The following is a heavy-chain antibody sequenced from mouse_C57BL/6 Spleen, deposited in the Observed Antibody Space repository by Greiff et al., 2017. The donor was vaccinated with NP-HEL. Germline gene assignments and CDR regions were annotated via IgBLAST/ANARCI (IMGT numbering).Heavy chain of an antibody. CDR1: GYTFTDYY. J-gene: IGHJ1*03. Sequence: EVQLQQSGPVLVKPGASVKMSCKASGYTFTDYYMNWVKQSHGKSLEWIGVINPYNGGTSYNQQFKGKATLTVDKSTSTAYMELNSLTSEDSAVYYCARHYGSSYGYFDVWGTGTTVTVSS. CDR3: ARHYGSSYGYFDV. CDR2: INPYNGGT. V-gene: IGHV1-19*01. D-gene: IGHD1-1*01.